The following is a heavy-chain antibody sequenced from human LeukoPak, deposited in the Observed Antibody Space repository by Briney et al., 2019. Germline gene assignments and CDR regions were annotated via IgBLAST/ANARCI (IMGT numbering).Heavy chain of an antibody. Sequence: GGSLRLSCAASGFTLSSYSMNWVRQAPGKGLEWVSSISSSSSYVYYADSVKGRFTISRDNAKNSLYLQMNSLRAEDTAVYYCARAYSSSLWFDPWGQGTLVTVSS. CDR3: ARAYSSSLWFDP. J-gene: IGHJ5*02. D-gene: IGHD6-13*01. CDR2: ISSSSSYV. V-gene: IGHV3-21*01. CDR1: GFTLSSYS.